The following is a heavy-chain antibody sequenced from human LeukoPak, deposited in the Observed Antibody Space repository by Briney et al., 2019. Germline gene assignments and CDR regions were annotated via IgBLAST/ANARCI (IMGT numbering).Heavy chain of an antibody. J-gene: IGHJ6*03. CDR2: INPNSGDT. D-gene: IGHD3-3*01. CDR3: ARVHSLYDFWSGYPGYYYYMDV. Sequence: ASVKVSCKASGYTFTGYYMHWVRQAPGQGLEWMGWINPNSGDTNYAQKLQGRVTMTTDTSTSTAYMELRSLRSDDTAVYYCARVHSLYDFWSGYPGYYYYMDVWGKGTTVTVSS. CDR1: GYTFTGYY. V-gene: IGHV1-2*02.